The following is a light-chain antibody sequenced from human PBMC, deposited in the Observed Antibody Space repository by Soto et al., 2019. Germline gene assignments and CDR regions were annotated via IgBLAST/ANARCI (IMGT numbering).Light chain of an antibody. V-gene: IGKV1-5*03. Sequence: IQMTQSPSTLSASVGDGVTITCRASQSISSWLAWYQQKPGKAPKLLIYKASSLESGVPSRFSGSGSGTEFTLTISSLQPDDFATYYCQQYNSYWTFGQGTKVDIK. CDR2: KAS. CDR3: QQYNSYWT. CDR1: QSISSW. J-gene: IGKJ1*01.